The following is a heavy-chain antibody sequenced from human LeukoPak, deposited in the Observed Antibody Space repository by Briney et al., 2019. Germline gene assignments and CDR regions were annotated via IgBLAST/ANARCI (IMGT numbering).Heavy chain of an antibody. CDR1: GFTFRSYA. D-gene: IGHD1-26*01. V-gene: IGHV3-23*01. Sequence: PGGSLRLSCAASGFTFRSYAMTRVRQAPGKGLEWVSAISGSGGSTYYADSVKGRFTISRDNSKNTLYLQMNSLRAEDTAVYYCAKGSYSGSYPGAFDIWGQGTMVTVSS. CDR2: ISGSGGST. CDR3: AKGSYSGSYPGAFDI. J-gene: IGHJ3*02.